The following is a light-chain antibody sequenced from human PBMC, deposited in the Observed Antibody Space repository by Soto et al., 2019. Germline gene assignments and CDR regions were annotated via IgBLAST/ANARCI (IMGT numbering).Light chain of an antibody. Sequence: GDRVTITCRASQSISNWLAWYQQKPGKAPKLLIYDASSLKSGVSSRFSGSGSGTEFTLTISSLQPDDFATYYCQHYNSYSEAFGQGTKVDIK. CDR2: DAS. V-gene: IGKV1-5*01. J-gene: IGKJ1*01. CDR3: QHYNSYSEA. CDR1: QSISNW.